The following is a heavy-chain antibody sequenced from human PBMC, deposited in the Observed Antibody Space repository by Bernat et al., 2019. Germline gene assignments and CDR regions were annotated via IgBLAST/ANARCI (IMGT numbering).Heavy chain of an antibody. Sequence: EVQLVESGGGLGQPGGSLRLSCAASGFTFSSYAMSWVRQAPGRGLEWVSSIGGSGARTYYADSVKGRFTISRDNSKNTLYLEMNSLRAEDTAVYYCAKDSDFWSGYYAGYWGQGTLVTVSS. D-gene: IGHD3-3*01. CDR1: GFTFSSYA. J-gene: IGHJ4*02. CDR3: AKDSDFWSGYYAGY. V-gene: IGHV3-23*04. CDR2: IGGSGART.